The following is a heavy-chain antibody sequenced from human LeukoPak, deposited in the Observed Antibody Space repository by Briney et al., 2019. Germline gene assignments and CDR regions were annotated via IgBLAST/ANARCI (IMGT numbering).Heavy chain of an antibody. J-gene: IGHJ6*03. V-gene: IGHV3-30*02. D-gene: IGHD2-8*02. CDR3: AKDPGASVSGFHMDV. Sequence: GGSLRLSCAASGFTFKNYGMHWVRQATGKGLEWVSFIWSDGNNRFYADSVKGRFTISRDNSKNMLYLQMNTLRAEDTALYYCAKDPGASVSGFHMDVWGKGTTVIVSS. CDR1: GFTFKNYG. CDR2: IWSDGNNR.